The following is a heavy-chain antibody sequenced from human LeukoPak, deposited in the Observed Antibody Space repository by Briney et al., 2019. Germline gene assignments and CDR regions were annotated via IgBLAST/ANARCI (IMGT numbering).Heavy chain of an antibody. Sequence: GGSLRLSCAASGFTFSSYGMNWVRQAPGKGLEWVAVIWYDGSSQYYADTVKGRFTISRDNSNNTLFLQMNSLRAEDTAVYYCARAIAVTPWYFDLWGRGTLVTVSS. V-gene: IGHV3-33*01. CDR2: IWYDGSSQ. D-gene: IGHD6-19*01. J-gene: IGHJ2*01. CDR1: GFTFSSYG. CDR3: ARAIAVTPWYFDL.